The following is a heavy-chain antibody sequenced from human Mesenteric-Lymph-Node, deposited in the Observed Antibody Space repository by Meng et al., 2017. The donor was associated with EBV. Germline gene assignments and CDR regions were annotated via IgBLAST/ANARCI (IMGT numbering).Heavy chain of an antibody. J-gene: IGHJ5*02. D-gene: IGHD2-2*01. CDR3: ARIVVPAATNNWFDP. V-gene: IGHV4-61*01. CDR1: GGSVSSGSYY. CDR2: IYYSGST. Sequence: PLQDSGPGLVKPSETLSLTCTVSGGSVSSGSYYWSWIRQPPGKGLEWIGYIYYSGSTNYNPSLKSRVTISVDTSKNQFSLKLSSVTAADTAVYYCARIVVPAATNNWFDPWGQGTLVTVSS.